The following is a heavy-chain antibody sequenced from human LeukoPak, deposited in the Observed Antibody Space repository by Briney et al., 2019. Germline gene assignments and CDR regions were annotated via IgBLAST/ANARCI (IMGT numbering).Heavy chain of an antibody. J-gene: IGHJ4*02. CDR2: ISSGSTTI. V-gene: IGHV3-48*01. CDR1: GFTFSSYW. D-gene: IGHD6-19*01. CDR3: ARDLMGIAVAFGY. Sequence: GGSLRLSCAASGFTFSSYWMNWARQAPGKGLEWVSYISSGSTTIYYADSMKGRFAISRDNAKNSLYLQMNSLRAEDTAVYYCARDLMGIAVAFGYWGQGTLVTVSS.